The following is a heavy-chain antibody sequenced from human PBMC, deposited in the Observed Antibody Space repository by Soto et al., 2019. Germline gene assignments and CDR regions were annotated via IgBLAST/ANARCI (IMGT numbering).Heavy chain of an antibody. D-gene: IGHD1-26*01. CDR2: MNPKSGYT. J-gene: IGHJ4*02. CDR3: ARVMGSVDF. CDR1: GYTFSNYD. Sequence: GASVKVSCKTSGYTFSNYDINWVRQAAGQGLEWMGWMNPKSGYTGSARNFQGRVTMTRDTSMTTAYMELSGLRSEDTAMYYCARVMGSVDFWGQGTLVTVSS. V-gene: IGHV1-8*01.